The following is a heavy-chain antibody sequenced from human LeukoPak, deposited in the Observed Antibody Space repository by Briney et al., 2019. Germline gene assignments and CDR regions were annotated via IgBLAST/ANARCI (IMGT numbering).Heavy chain of an antibody. V-gene: IGHV1-69*06. J-gene: IGHJ4*02. D-gene: IGHD1-26*01. Sequence: ASVKVSCKASGGTFSSYAISWVRQAPGQGLEWMGGIIPIFGTANYAQKFQGRVTITADKSTSTAYMELSSLRSEDTAVYYCARETLASENFDYWGQGTLVTVSS. CDR1: GGTFSSYA. CDR3: ARETLASENFDY. CDR2: IIPIFGTA.